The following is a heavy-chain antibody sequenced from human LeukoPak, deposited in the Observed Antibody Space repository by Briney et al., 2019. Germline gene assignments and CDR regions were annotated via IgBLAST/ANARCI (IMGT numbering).Heavy chain of an antibody. CDR2: INHSGST. CDR1: GGSFSGYY. V-gene: IGHV4-34*01. CDR3: ARPGGSGSSLRY. D-gene: IGHD3-10*01. Sequence: SETLSLTCAVYGGSFSGYYWSWIRQPPGKGLEWIGEINHSGSTNYNPSLKSRVTISADTSKNQFSLKLSSVTAADTAVYYCARPGGSGSSLRYWGQGTLVTVSS. J-gene: IGHJ4*02.